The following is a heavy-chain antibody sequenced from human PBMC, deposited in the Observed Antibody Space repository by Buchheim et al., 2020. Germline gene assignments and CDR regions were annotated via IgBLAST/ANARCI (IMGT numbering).Heavy chain of an antibody. CDR3: ARDSGYGTFDY. V-gene: IGHV3-7*01. J-gene: IGHJ4*02. Sequence: EVQLVESGGGLVQPGGSLRLSCAASGSTFSASWMDWVRQAPGKGLEWVAFINPDGSRKGSVDSVKGRFTISRDNAKNSLFLQMNSLRAEDTGVYYCARDSGYGTFDYWGQGTL. CDR2: INPDGSRK. CDR1: GSTFSASW. D-gene: IGHD1-1*01.